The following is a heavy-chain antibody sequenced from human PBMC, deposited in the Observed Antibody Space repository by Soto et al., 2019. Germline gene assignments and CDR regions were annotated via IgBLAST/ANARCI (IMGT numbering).Heavy chain of an antibody. CDR1: GYSFTSYW. D-gene: IGHD6-13*01. CDR3: ARQGHYPKAGQTGYSSSWRKTAMDV. J-gene: IGHJ6*02. V-gene: IGHV5-51*01. CDR2: IYPGDSDT. Sequence: PGESLKISCKGSGYSFTSYWIGWVRQMPGKGLEWMGIIYPGDSDTRYSPSFQGQVTISADKSISTAYLQWSSLKASDTAMYYCARQGHYPKAGQTGYSSSWRKTAMDVWGQGTTVTVSS.